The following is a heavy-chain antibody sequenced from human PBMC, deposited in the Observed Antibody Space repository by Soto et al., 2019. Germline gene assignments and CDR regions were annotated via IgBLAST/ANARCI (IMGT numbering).Heavy chain of an antibody. CDR2: VDYSGTS. Sequence: QVHLQASGPGLVKPSETLSLTCTVSGGSLSSYSWSWIRQSPGGGLEWIGNVDYSGTSNHNPSLKRRVTMSALTSRNPFSLKLTSVTDADTAVYFCARDRVGDGWAGDLWGRGTVITVSS. CDR1: GGSLSSYS. V-gene: IGHV4-59*01. J-gene: IGHJ2*01. CDR3: ARDRVGDGWAGDL. D-gene: IGHD1-26*01.